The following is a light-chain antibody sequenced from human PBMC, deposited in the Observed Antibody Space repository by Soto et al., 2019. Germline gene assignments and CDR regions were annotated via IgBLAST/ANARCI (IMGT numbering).Light chain of an antibody. Sequence: TVLTQSPGTLSLSPGERATLSCRASQSVIGNFLAWCQKKPGQAPRLVIYDASTRATGIPDRFSGSGSGTDFTLTISRLEPEDFAVYYCQQYGRSPPFTFGPGTKVDIK. CDR3: QQYGRSPPFT. CDR2: DAS. CDR1: QSVIGNF. J-gene: IGKJ3*01. V-gene: IGKV3-20*01.